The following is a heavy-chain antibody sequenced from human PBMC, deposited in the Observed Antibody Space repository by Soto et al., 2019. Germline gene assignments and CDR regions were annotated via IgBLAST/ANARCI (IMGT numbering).Heavy chain of an antibody. CDR2: ISAYNGNT. D-gene: IGHD6-13*01. CDR3: ARDLPQQQLVQPFDY. J-gene: IGHJ4*02. V-gene: IGHV1-18*04. Sequence: GASVKVSCKASGYTFTSYGISWVRQAPGQGLEWMGWISAYNGNTNYAQKLQGRVTMTTDTSTSTAYMELRSLRSDDTAVYYCARDLPQQQLVQPFDYWGQGTLVTVSS. CDR1: GYTFTSYG.